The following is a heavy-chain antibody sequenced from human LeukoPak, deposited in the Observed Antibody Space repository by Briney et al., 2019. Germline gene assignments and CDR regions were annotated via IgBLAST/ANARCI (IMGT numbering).Heavy chain of an antibody. CDR1: GFTFTSYW. Sequence: GGSLRLSCAASGFTFTSYWMSWVRQAPGKALEWVANIKQDGSEKYYVDSVKGRFTISRDNAKNSLYLQMNSLRAEDTAVYYCARDSHCSSTSCYHNDAFDIWGQGTMVTVSS. V-gene: IGHV3-7*01. J-gene: IGHJ3*02. D-gene: IGHD2-2*01. CDR3: ARDSHCSSTSCYHNDAFDI. CDR2: IKQDGSEK.